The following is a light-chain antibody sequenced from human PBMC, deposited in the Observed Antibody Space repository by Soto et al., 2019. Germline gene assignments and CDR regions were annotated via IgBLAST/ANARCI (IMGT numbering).Light chain of an antibody. Sequence: QSALTQPASVSGSPGQSITISCTGTSSDVGGYNYVSWYQQHPGKAPKLMIYDVSNRPSGVSNRFSGSKSGNTASLTISGLQAEDKAEYYCSSYTSSREVVFGGGTKVTVL. CDR1: SSDVGGYNY. CDR2: DVS. J-gene: IGLJ2*01. V-gene: IGLV2-14*01. CDR3: SSYTSSREVV.